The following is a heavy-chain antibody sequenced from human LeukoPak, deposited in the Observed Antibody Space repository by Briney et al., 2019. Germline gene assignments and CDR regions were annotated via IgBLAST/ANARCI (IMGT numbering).Heavy chain of an antibody. D-gene: IGHD3-3*01. V-gene: IGHV3-21*01. J-gene: IGHJ4*02. CDR2: ISSSSTYI. Sequence: PGGSLRLSCAASGFTFSSHSMNWVRQAPGKGLEWVSYISSSSTYIYYAASVKGRFAISRDNARNSLFLQMNSLRAEDSGIYYCARDPRLEIPGMVIDMLDYWGQGTLVTVSS. CDR3: ARDPRLEIPGMVIDMLDY. CDR1: GFTFSSHS.